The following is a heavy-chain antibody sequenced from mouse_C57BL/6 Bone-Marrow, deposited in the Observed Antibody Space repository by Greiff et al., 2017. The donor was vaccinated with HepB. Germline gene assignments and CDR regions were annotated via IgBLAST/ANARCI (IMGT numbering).Heavy chain of an antibody. CDR2: ISDGGSYT. V-gene: IGHV5-4*01. D-gene: IGHD2-3*01. Sequence: EVMLVESGGGLVKPGGSLKLSCAASGFTFSSYAMSWVRQTPEKRLEWVATISDGGSYTYYPDNVKGRFTISRDNAKNNLYLQMSHLKSEDTAMYYCARERLLRYYAMDYWGQGTSVTVSS. CDR3: ARERLLRYYAMDY. J-gene: IGHJ4*01. CDR1: GFTFSSYA.